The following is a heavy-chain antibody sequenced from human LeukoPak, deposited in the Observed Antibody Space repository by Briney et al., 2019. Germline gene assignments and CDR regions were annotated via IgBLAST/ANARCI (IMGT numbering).Heavy chain of an antibody. D-gene: IGHD2-15*01. J-gene: IGHJ3*02. V-gene: IGHV4-4*02. CDR3: ARMFGGYCSDGNCYKALDI. CDR2: IYHSGST. CDR1: GGSISSSNW. Sequence: PSETLSLTCAVSGGSISSSNWWSWVRQPPGKGLEWIGEIYHSGSTNYNPSLKSRVAIPVDKSKNQFSLKLSSVTAADTAMYYCARMFGGYCSDGNCYKALDIWGQGTMVTVSS.